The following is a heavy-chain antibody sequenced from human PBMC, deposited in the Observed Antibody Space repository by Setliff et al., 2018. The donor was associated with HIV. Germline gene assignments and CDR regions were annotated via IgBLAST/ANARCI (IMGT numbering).Heavy chain of an antibody. V-gene: IGHV4-59*08. CDR2: IYNSGST. CDR1: GGSISNYY. CDR3: ARLVLDYNFWSGYSTQNCFGY. Sequence: LSLTCTVSGGSISNYYWSWIRQPPGKGLEWTGYIYNSGSTNYNPSLKSRVTISVDTSKSQFSLKLSSVTAADTAVYYCARLVLDYNFWSGYSTQNCFGYWGQGTLVTVSS. D-gene: IGHD3-3*01. J-gene: IGHJ4*02.